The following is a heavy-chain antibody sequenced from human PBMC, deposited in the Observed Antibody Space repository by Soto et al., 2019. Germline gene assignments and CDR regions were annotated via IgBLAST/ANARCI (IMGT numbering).Heavy chain of an antibody. V-gene: IGHV3-30*18. CDR3: AKDGVDRYYYDSSGYYYEFSDY. Sequence: GGSLRLSCAASGFTFSSYGMHWVRQAPGKGLEWVAVISYDGSNKYYADSVKGRFTISRDNSKNTLYLQMNSLRAEDTAVYYCAKDGVDRYYYDSSGYYYEFSDYWGQGTLVTVSS. CDR2: ISYDGSNK. J-gene: IGHJ4*02. D-gene: IGHD3-22*01. CDR1: GFTFSSYG.